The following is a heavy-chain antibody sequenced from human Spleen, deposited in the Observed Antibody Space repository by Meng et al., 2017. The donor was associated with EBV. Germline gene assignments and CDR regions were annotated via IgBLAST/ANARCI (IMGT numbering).Heavy chain of an antibody. CDR1: GDSISSFYY. Sequence: QRRPRESGPGQVKPSETLSLTCTVSGDSISSFYYWGWIRQPPGRGLEWIGSVHYTGSTYYSPSLKSRVTVSVDTSKNQFSLRLTSVTAADTAVYYCARPFPSWQSPRLDPFGAWGQGTLVTVSS. D-gene: IGHD6-19*01. CDR3: ARPFPSWQSPRLDPFGA. J-gene: IGHJ5*02. CDR2: VHYTGST. V-gene: IGHV4-39*01.